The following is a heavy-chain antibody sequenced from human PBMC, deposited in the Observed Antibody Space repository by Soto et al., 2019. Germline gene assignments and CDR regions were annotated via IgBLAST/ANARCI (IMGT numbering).Heavy chain of an antibody. CDR3: ARVAGSSGYTAPFDY. D-gene: IGHD3-22*01. J-gene: IGHJ4*02. Sequence: QVQLVESGGGVVQPGRSLRLSCAASGFTFSSYAMHWVRQAPGKGLEWVAVISYDGSNKYYADSVKGRFTISRDNSKNTLYRQMNSMRAEDTAVYYCARVAGSSGYTAPFDYWGQGTLVTVSS. V-gene: IGHV3-30-3*01. CDR1: GFTFSSYA. CDR2: ISYDGSNK.